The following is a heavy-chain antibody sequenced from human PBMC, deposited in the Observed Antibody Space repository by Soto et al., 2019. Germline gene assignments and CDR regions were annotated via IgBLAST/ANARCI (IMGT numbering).Heavy chain of an antibody. CDR2: VSYSVGA. D-gene: IGHD5-18*01. J-gene: IGHJ4*01. CDR3: VASLESRAMESFDY. Sequence: HSYSPSLGCTVSGGSMYLSYGGGVRKLPGERLEWIAYVSYSVGASYNPSLKSRVTISLDTSKSQIALRLMSVTAADTAMYYCVASLESRAMESFDYWGHGALVTISS. CDR1: GGSMYLSY. V-gene: IGHV4-59*07.